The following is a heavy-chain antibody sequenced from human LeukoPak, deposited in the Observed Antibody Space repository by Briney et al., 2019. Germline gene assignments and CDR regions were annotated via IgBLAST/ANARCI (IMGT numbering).Heavy chain of an antibody. CDR2: ISPGESDT. D-gene: IGHD5-24*01. V-gene: IGHV5-51*01. Sequence: GESLKISCKGSGYSFTSYWIGWVRQMPGKGLEWMGIISPGESDTAYSPSFQGQVTISADKSISTAYLQWSSLKASDTAMYYCARRNGYNAGALDFDYWGQGTLVTVPS. CDR1: GYSFTSYW. J-gene: IGHJ4*02. CDR3: ARRNGYNAGALDFDY.